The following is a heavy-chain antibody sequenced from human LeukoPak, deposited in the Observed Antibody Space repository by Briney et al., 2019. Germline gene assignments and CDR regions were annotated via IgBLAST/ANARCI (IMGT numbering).Heavy chain of an antibody. J-gene: IGHJ4*02. CDR1: GGSFSGYY. CDR2: INHSGSA. CDR3: ARGQGTVTTH. V-gene: IGHV4-34*01. Sequence: SETLSLTCAVSGGSFSGYYWTWIRQPPGKGLEWIGEINHSGSANYNPSLMSRVTIPLDTSKNHFSLNLSSVTAADTAVYYCARGQGTVTTHWGQGTLVTVSS. D-gene: IGHD4-11*01.